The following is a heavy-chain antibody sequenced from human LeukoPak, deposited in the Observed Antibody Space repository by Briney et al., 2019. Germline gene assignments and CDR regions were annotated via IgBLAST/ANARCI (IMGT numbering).Heavy chain of an antibody. CDR2: INPNSGGT. J-gene: IGHJ6*03. Sequence: ASVKVSCKASGYTFTGYYMHWVRQAPGQGLEWMGWINPNSGGTGYAQKFQGRVTMTRNTSISTAYMELSSLRSEDTAVYYCARGRNTYGSGDYYYYMDVWGKGTTVTISS. CDR1: GYTFTGYY. CDR3: ARGRNTYGSGDYYYYMDV. D-gene: IGHD3-10*01. V-gene: IGHV1-8*02.